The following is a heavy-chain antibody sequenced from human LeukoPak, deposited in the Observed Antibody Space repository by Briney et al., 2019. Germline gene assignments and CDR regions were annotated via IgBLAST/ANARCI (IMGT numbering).Heavy chain of an antibody. CDR3: ARVGTGTRSYYFDY. V-gene: IGHV3-21*01. Sequence: PGESLRLSCAASGFTFSSYSMNWVRQAPGKGLEWVSSISSSSYIYYADSVKGRFTISRDNAKNSLYLQMNSLRAEDTAVYYCARVGTGTRSYYFDYWGQGTLVTVSS. D-gene: IGHD1-1*01. J-gene: IGHJ4*02. CDR1: GFTFSSYS. CDR2: ISSSSYI.